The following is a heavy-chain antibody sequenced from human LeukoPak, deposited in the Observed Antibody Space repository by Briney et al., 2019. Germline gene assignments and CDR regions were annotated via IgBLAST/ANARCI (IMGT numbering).Heavy chain of an antibody. V-gene: IGHV4-39*01. J-gene: IGHJ4*02. CDR3: VRHTAAVYYFDY. CDR2: FYYSAST. CDR1: GDSISSSSYY. Sequence: PSETLSLTCTVSGDSISSSSYYWGWIRQPPGKGLEWIGSFYYSASTYYNPSLKSRVTISVDTSKNQFSLNLSSVTAADTAVYYCVRHTAAVYYFDYWGQGTLVTVSS. D-gene: IGHD6-13*01.